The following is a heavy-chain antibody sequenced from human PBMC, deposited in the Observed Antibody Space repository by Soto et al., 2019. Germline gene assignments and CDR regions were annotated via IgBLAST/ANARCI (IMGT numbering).Heavy chain of an antibody. V-gene: IGHV1-69*01. CDR3: AREYYYDSSGYYLPDAFDI. D-gene: IGHD3-22*01. CDR1: GGTFSSYA. Sequence: QVQLVQSGAEVKKPGSSVKVSCKASGGTFSSYAISWVRQAPGQGLEWMGGIIPIFGTANYAQKFQGRVTITADESTSTAYMELSSLRSEDTAVYYCAREYYYDSSGYYLPDAFDIWGQGTMVTVSS. CDR2: IIPIFGTA. J-gene: IGHJ3*02.